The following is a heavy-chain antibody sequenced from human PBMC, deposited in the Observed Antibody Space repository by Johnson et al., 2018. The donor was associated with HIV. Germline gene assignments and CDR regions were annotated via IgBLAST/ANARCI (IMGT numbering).Heavy chain of an antibody. CDR3: ARDPIDFLNYYCSGSAFDI. CDR2: ISYDGRNK. D-gene: IGHD3-10*01. Sequence: QVQLVESGGGVVQPGRSLRLSCAASGFIFSSYGMHWVRQAPGKGLEWVAVISYDGRNKDYADSVKGRCTISRDNSKNTLFLQMNRLRPEDPAVYHWARDPIDFLNYYCSGSAFDIWVQGTMVTVSS. J-gene: IGHJ3*02. CDR1: GFIFSSYG. V-gene: IGHV3-30*03.